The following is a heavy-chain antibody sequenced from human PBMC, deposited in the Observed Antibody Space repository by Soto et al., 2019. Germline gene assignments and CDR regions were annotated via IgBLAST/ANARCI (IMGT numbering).Heavy chain of an antibody. CDR3: ARDGHGMDV. CDR1: GGSVSTGSYD. CDR2: IFFNGSA. Sequence: SETLSLTCTVSGGSVSTGSYDWSWIRQPPGKGLEWIGKIFFNGSAHYNPSLRNRVTMSVDTSKDQFSLTLTSVTAADTAVYYCARDGHGMDVWGQGTTVTVSS. V-gene: IGHV4-61*01. J-gene: IGHJ6*02.